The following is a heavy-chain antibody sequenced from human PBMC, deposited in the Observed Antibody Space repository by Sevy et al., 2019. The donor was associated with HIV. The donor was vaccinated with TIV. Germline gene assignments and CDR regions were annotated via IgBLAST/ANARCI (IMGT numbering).Heavy chain of an antibody. J-gene: IGHJ6*02. Sequence: GGSLRLSCAASGFTFSSYGMHWVRQAPGKGLEWVAVIWYDGSNKYYADSVKGRFTISRDNSKNTLYLQMNSLRAEDTAVYYCARDMLGTYYYYGMDVWGQGTTVTVSS. V-gene: IGHV3-33*01. CDR2: IWYDGSNK. CDR3: ARDMLGTYYYYGMDV. CDR1: GFTFSSYG. D-gene: IGHD3-10*02.